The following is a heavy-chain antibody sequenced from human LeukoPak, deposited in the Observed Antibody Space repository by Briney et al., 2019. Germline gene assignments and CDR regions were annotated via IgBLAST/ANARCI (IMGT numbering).Heavy chain of an antibody. V-gene: IGHV3-23*01. J-gene: IGHJ4*02. CDR3: XXXXXXXITFGGVIVAFDY. CDR1: GFTFSSYA. CDR2: ISGSGGST. Sequence: GGSLRLSCAASGFTFSSYAMSWVRQAPGKGLEWVSAISGSGGSTYYADSVKGRFTISRDNSKNTLYLQMNSLRAEDTAVYYCXXXXXXXITFGGVIVAFDYWGQGTLVTVSS. D-gene: IGHD3-16*02.